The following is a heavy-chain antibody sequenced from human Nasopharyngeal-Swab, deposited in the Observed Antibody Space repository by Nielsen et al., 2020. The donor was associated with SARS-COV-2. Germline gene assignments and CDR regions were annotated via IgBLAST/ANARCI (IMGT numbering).Heavy chain of an antibody. CDR1: GYTFTSYG. CDR3: ARAVEAYYYYGMDV. V-gene: IGHV1-69*11. J-gene: IGHJ6*02. CDR2: INPSGGST. D-gene: IGHD5-24*01. Sequence: SVKVSCKASGYTFTSYGISWVRQAPGQGLEWMGIINPSGGSTNYAQKFQGRVTITADESTSTAYMELSSLRSEDTAVYYCARAVEAYYYYGMDVWGQGTTVTVSS.